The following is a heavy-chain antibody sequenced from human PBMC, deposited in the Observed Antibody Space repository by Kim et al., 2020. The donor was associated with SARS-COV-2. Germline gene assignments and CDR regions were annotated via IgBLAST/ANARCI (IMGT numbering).Heavy chain of an antibody. Sequence: SVKVSCKASGGTFSSYAISWVRQAPGQGLEWMGGIIPIFGTANYAQKFQGRVTITADESTSTAYMELSSLRSEDTAVYYCAGYYYDSSGYYVAFDIWGQGTMVTVSS. V-gene: IGHV1-69*13. J-gene: IGHJ3*02. CDR2: IIPIFGTA. D-gene: IGHD3-22*01. CDR1: GGTFSSYA. CDR3: AGYYYDSSGYYVAFDI.